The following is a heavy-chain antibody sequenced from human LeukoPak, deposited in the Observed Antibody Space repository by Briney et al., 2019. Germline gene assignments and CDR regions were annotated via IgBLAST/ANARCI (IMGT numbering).Heavy chain of an antibody. CDR1: GYSFTSYW. V-gene: IGHV5-51*01. CDR3: ARAQADCSGTSCYDYPDY. Sequence: GESLKISCKGSGYSFTSYWIGWVRQMPGKGLEWMGIIYPGDPDTRYSPSFQGQVTISADKSISTAYLQWSSLKASDTAMYYCARAQADCSGTSCYDYPDYWGQGTLVTVSS. CDR2: IYPGDPDT. J-gene: IGHJ4*02. D-gene: IGHD2-2*01.